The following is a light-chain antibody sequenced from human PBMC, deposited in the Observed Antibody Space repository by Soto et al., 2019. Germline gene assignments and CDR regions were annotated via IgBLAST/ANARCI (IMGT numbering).Light chain of an antibody. CDR3: QHYKVQWA. CDR1: QSVSTR. V-gene: IGKV1-5*01. CDR2: DAS. J-gene: IGKJ1*01. Sequence: SAVCADGKDCVTLTFRARQSVSTRLAWYQQKPGKAPKVLIYDASSWAGGVPSRFSGSRTGTEFTLTSNSLQPDEFATYFRQHYKVQWACGQGTKVDIK.